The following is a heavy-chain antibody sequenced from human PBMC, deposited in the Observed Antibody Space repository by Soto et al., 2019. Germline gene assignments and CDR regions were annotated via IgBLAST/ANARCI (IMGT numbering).Heavy chain of an antibody. CDR3: ARGRADSAGSSLGRRMDV. J-gene: IGHJ6*02. CDR2: TSVTGAM. Sequence: QVQLQESGPGLVKPSETLSLLCFVSGEAVGSGQSYWNWIRQAPGKGLEWIGHTSVTGAMKYSASLKSRVPMSVDTSKSQLSLPLTSVTAADSATYFCARGRADSAGSSLGRRMDVWGQGTTVPVAS. D-gene: IGHD3-10*01. V-gene: IGHV4-61*01. CDR1: GEAVGSGQSY.